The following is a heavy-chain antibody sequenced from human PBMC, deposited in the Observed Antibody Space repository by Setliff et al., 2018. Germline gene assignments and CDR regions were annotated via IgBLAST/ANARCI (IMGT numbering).Heavy chain of an antibody. V-gene: IGHV1-69*13. D-gene: IGHD3-22*01. J-gene: IGHJ3*02. CDR2: IIPIFGTA. CDR3: ARGLHDTSDDYYVGAFDM. CDR1: GYTFSTYG. Sequence: GASVKVSCKDSGYTFSTYGISWVRQAPGQGLEWMGRIIPIFGTANYAQKFQGRVTITADESTSTAYMELSSLRSEDTALYYCARGLHDTSDDYYVGAFDMWGLGTKVTVSS.